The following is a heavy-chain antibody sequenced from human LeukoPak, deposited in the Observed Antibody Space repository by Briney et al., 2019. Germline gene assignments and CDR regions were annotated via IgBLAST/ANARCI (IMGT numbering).Heavy chain of an antibody. CDR1: GGSISSGGYY. V-gene: IGHV4-31*03. CDR2: IYYSGST. J-gene: IGHJ4*02. CDR3: ARRGGFGELLFWYFDY. D-gene: IGHD3-10*01. Sequence: SETLSLTCTVSGGSISSGGYYWSWIRQHPGKGLEWIGYIYYSGSTYYNPSLKSRVTISVDTSMNQFSLKLSSVTAADTAVYYCARRGGFGELLFWYFDYWGQGTLVTVSS.